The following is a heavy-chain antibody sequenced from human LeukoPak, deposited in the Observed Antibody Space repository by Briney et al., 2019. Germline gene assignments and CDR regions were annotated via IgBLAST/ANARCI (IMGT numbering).Heavy chain of an antibody. V-gene: IGHV3-53*01. J-gene: IGHJ4*02. CDR1: GFTVSSNY. D-gene: IGHD3-10*01. CDR3: ARVWFGYFFQ. Sequence: GGSLRLSCAASGFTVSSNYMSWVRQAPGKGLEWVSVIHTGGTTHYADSVKGRFTTSKVNSNNTVYLQMNSVRVEDTAVYYCARVWFGYFFQWGQGALVTVSS. CDR2: IHTGGTT.